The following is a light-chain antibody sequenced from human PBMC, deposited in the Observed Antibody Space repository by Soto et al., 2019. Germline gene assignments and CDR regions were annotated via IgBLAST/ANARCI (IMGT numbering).Light chain of an antibody. CDR1: QSVSSN. Sequence: EIVMTQSPATLSVSPGERATLSCRASQSVSSNLAWYQQKPGKAPMLLIYVASTMDTGIPARFSGSGSGTEFTLTISSLQSEDFAVYYCQQYNNWHTWTFGQGTKVEIK. CDR2: VAS. V-gene: IGKV3-15*01. CDR3: QQYNNWHTWT. J-gene: IGKJ1*01.